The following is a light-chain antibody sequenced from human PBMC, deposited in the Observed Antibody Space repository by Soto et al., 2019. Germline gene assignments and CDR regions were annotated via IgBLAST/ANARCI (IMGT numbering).Light chain of an antibody. J-gene: IGKJ1*01. CDR2: GAS. V-gene: IGKV3-20*01. CDR1: QRVTSNY. Sequence: EIVLTQSPGTLSLSPGERATLSCGASQRVTSNYLAWYQQKPGQAPRLLIFGASIRVKGIPDRFIGSGSGTDFTLTIRRLEPEDFAVYYCQHYVTSPNTVDQGTKV. CDR3: QHYVTSPNT.